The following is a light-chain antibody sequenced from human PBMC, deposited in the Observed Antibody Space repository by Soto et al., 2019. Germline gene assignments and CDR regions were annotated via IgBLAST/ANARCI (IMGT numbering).Light chain of an antibody. CDR2: GAS. J-gene: IGKJ4*01. Sequence: EIVLRQSPGTLSLCPGERASLSCRASQTVSSDYLAWYQQKPGQAPRLLIYGASTRATGMPARFSGSGSGTDFTLTITRLEPEDFAVYCCQQYGSSPLTFGGGTKVEIK. CDR3: QQYGSSPLT. V-gene: IGKV3-20*01. CDR1: QTVSSDY.